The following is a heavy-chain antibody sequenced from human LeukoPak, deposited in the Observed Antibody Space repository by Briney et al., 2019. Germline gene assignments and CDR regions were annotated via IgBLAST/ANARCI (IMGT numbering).Heavy chain of an antibody. CDR3: ATDFYDST. Sequence: GGSLRLSCAASGFTLNSYAMNWVRQAPGKGLEWVGRIRSNSDGGTIDYAAPVKGRFTLSRDDSKTTLYLQMNSLQTEDTAVYYCATDFYDSTWGQGTLVTVSS. D-gene: IGHD3-22*01. J-gene: IGHJ5*02. CDR1: GFTLNSYA. V-gene: IGHV3-15*07. CDR2: IRSNSDGGTI.